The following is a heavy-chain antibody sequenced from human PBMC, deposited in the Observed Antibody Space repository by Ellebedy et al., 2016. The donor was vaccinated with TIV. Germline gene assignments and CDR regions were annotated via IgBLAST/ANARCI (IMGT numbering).Heavy chain of an antibody. D-gene: IGHD3-3*01. Sequence: SVKVSXKASGGTFSSYAISWVRQAPGQGLEWMGGIIPIFGTANYAQKFQGRVTITADESTSTAYMELSSLRSEDTAVYYCARERGTIWSGINGLDWFDPWGQGTLVTVSS. CDR1: GGTFSSYA. J-gene: IGHJ5*02. CDR3: ARERGTIWSGINGLDWFDP. V-gene: IGHV1-69*13. CDR2: IIPIFGTA.